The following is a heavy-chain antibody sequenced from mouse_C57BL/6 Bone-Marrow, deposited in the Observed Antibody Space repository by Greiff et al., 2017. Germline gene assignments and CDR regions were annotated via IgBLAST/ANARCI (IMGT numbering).Heavy chain of an antibody. V-gene: IGHV1-81*01. J-gene: IGHJ3*01. CDR3: AREDPICYDYDEAWFAY. CDR2: SYPRSGNT. CDR1: GYTFTSYG. Sequence: QVQLQQSGAELARPGASVKLSCKASGYTFTSYGISWVKQRTGQGLEWIGESYPRSGNTYYNEKFKGKATLTADKSSSTAYMELRSLTSEDSAVYFCAREDPICYDYDEAWFAYWGQGTLVNVSA. D-gene: IGHD2-4*01.